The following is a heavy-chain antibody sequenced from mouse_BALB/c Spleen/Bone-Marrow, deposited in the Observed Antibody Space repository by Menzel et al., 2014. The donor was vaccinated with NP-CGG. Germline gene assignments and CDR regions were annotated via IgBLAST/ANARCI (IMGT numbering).Heavy chain of an antibody. D-gene: IGHD2-4*01. CDR1: GFNIKDTY. V-gene: IGHV14-3*02. Sequence: EVKLQESGAELVKPGASVKLSCTASGFNIKDTYMHWVKQRPEQGLEWIGRIDPANGNTKYDPKFQGKATITADTSSNTAYLQLSSLTSEDTAVYYCARGYYDYGLDYWGQGTTLTVSS. CDR2: IDPANGNT. CDR3: ARGYYDYGLDY. J-gene: IGHJ2*01.